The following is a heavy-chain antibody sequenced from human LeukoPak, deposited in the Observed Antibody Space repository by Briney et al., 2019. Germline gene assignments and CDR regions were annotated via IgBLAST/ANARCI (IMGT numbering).Heavy chain of an antibody. D-gene: IGHD3-9*01. CDR2: INPNTGGT. V-gene: IGHV1-2*02. CDR3: ARVRYFDSSIDY. Sequence: GASVKVPCKASGYTFTGYYIHWVRQAPGQGLEWMGWINPNTGGTNYAQRFQGRVTMTRDTSISTAYMELNRLTSDDTAVYYCARVRYFDSSIDYWGQGTLVTVSS. CDR1: GYTFTGYY. J-gene: IGHJ4*02.